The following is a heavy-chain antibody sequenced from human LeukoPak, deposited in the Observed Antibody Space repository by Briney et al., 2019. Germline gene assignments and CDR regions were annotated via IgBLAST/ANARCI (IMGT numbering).Heavy chain of an antibody. CDR2: ISWNSGSI. V-gene: IGHV3-9*01. J-gene: IGHJ6*03. D-gene: IGHD3-10*01. CDR1: GFTFDDYA. CDR3: ARGNYYYYYMDV. Sequence: GGSLRLSCAASGFTFDDYAMHWVRQAPGKGLEWVSGISWNSGSIGYAGSVKGRFTISRDNAKNSLYLQMNSLRTEDTALYYCARGNYYYYYMDVWGKGTTVTVSS.